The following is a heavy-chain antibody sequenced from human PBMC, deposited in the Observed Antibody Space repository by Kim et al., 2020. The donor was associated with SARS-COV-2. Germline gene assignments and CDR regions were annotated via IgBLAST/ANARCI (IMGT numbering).Heavy chain of an antibody. V-gene: IGHV3-23*01. J-gene: IGHJ4*02. Sequence: DNTDYTDPVKGRFTISRDNAKNTLYLQMNTLRAEDTAVYYCAKNQWELIFWGQGTLVTVSS. D-gene: IGHD1-26*01. CDR2: DNT. CDR3: AKNQWELIF.